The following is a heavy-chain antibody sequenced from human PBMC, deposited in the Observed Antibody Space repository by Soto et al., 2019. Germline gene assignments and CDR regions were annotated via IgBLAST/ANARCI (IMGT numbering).Heavy chain of an antibody. CDR1: GFTFSSYA. CDR3: SRDQAGDYSFYYCMDV. CDR2: ISYDGSNK. Sequence: GGSLRLSCAASGFTFSSYAMHWVRQAPGKGLEWVAVISYDGSNKYYADSVKGRFTISRDNSKNTLYLQMNSLRAEDTAVYSCSRDQAGDYSFYYCMDVWGQVTTVTVSS. D-gene: IGHD7-27*01. V-gene: IGHV3-30-3*01. J-gene: IGHJ6*02.